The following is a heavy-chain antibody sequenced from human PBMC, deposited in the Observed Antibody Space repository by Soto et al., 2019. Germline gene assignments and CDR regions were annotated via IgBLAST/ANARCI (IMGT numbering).Heavy chain of an antibody. CDR1: GGSISRGDYY. CDR3: AREVWATVVYNWFDP. CDR2: IYYSGST. V-gene: IGHV4-30-4*01. J-gene: IGHJ5*02. Sequence: SETRSLTCTVSGGSISRGDYYWSWIRQPPGKGLEWIGYIYYSGSTYYNPSLKSRVTISVDTSKNQFSLKLSSVTAADTAVYYCAREVWATVVYNWFDPWGQGTLVTVSS. D-gene: IGHD4-17*01.